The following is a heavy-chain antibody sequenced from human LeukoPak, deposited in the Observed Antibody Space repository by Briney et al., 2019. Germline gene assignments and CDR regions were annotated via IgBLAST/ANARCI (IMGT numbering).Heavy chain of an antibody. D-gene: IGHD1-26*01. CDR3: ARSRWELLRVDI. CDR1: GFTFSDYW. V-gene: IGHV3-7*01. J-gene: IGHJ3*02. CDR2: IKKDGSEK. Sequence: GGSLRLSCAASGFTFSDYWMSWVRQAPGKGLERVATIKKDGSEKYYVDSVKGRFTISRDNAKNSLYLQMNSLRAEDTAVYYCARSRWELLRVDIWGQGTMVTVSS.